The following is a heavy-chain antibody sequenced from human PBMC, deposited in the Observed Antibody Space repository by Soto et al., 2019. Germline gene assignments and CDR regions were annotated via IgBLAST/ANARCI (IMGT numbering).Heavy chain of an antibody. CDR1: RYTFSRYA. V-gene: IGHV3-23*01. D-gene: IGHD6-13*01. J-gene: IGHJ4*02. Sequence: GRALGLGCAASRYTFSRYAMTWVRQAPGKGLEWVSAISGSGGSTYYADTVKGRFTISRDNSKNTLYLQMNSLRAEDTAVYYCAKDLHSSSWWEFDSWGQGTLVTVSS. CDR3: AKDLHSSSWWEFDS. CDR2: ISGSGGST.